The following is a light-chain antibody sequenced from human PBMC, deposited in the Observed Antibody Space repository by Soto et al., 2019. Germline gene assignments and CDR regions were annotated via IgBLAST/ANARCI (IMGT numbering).Light chain of an antibody. CDR2: DAS. J-gene: IGKJ4*01. Sequence: DIQMTQSPSSLSASVGDRVTITCQASQDITNYLNWYQQKPVKAPKLLIYDASNLETGVPSRFSGSGSGTDFTFTISSLQPEDIATYYCEQYYNLPLTFGGGTKVEIK. CDR1: QDITNY. CDR3: EQYYNLPLT. V-gene: IGKV1-33*01.